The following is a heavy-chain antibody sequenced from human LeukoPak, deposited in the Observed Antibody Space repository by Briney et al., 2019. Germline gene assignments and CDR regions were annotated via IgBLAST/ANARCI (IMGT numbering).Heavy chain of an antibody. CDR1: GGSISSGGYY. J-gene: IGHJ5*01. V-gene: IGHV4-31*03. Sequence: SQTLSLTCTVSGGSISSGGYYWSWIRQHPGKGLEWIGYIYSSGSAYYNPSLKSRVTISIDTSKNQFSLKLASVTAADTAVYYCARDTGPLGWVDSWGQGTLVTVSS. CDR3: ARDTGPLGWVDS. D-gene: IGHD1-14*01. CDR2: IYSSGSA.